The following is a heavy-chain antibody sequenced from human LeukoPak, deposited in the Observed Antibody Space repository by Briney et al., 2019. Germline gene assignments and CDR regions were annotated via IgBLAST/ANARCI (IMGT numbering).Heavy chain of an antibody. Sequence: PGGSLRLSCAASGFTFSSYGMHWVRQAPGKGLEWVAFIRYDGSNKYYADSVKGRFTISRDNSKNTLYLQMNSLRAEDTAVYYCATLRLGELSSSHFDYWGQGTLVTVSS. J-gene: IGHJ4*02. CDR3: ATLRLGELSSSHFDY. CDR2: IRYDGSNK. D-gene: IGHD3-16*02. CDR1: GFTFSSYG. V-gene: IGHV3-30*02.